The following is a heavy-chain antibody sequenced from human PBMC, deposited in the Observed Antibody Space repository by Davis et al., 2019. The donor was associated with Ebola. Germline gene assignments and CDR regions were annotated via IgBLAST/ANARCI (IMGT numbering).Heavy chain of an antibody. CDR3: ARGAHLRLNGYMDV. CDR2: IIPIFGTA. V-gene: IGHV1-69*13. D-gene: IGHD2-8*01. Sequence: SVKVSCKASGGTFSSYAISWVRQAPGQGLEWMGGIIPIFGTANYAQKFQGRVTITADESTSTAYMELSSLRSEDTAVYYCARGAHLRLNGYMDVWGKGTTVTVSS. J-gene: IGHJ6*03. CDR1: GGTFSSYA.